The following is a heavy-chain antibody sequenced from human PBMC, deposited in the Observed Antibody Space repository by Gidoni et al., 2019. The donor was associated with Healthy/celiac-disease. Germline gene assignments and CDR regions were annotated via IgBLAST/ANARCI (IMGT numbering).Heavy chain of an antibody. CDR1: GFTFSSYG. CDR2: ISYDGSNK. CDR3: AKDGGYCSGGSCSFAFDY. Sequence: QVQLVESGGGVVEPGRSLILPCAASGFTFSSYGLPWVRQAPGKGLEWVAVISYDGSNKYYADSVKGRFTISRDNSKNTLYLQMNSLRAEDTAVYYCAKDGGYCSGGSCSFAFDYWGQGTLVTVSS. D-gene: IGHD2-15*01. J-gene: IGHJ4*02. V-gene: IGHV3-30*18.